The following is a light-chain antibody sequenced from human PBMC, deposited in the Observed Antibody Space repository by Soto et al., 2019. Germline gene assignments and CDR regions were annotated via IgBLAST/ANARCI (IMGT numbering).Light chain of an antibody. V-gene: IGKV3-20*01. CDR2: GAS. CDR1: QSVSSSY. J-gene: IGKJ1*01. Sequence: EIVLTQSPGTLSLSPGERATLSCRASQSVSSSYLAWYQQKPGQAPRLLIYGASSRATGIPGRFSGSGSGTDFTLTISRLEPEDFAVYYCQRSYGSPPWTFGQGTKVEIK. CDR3: QRSYGSPPWT.